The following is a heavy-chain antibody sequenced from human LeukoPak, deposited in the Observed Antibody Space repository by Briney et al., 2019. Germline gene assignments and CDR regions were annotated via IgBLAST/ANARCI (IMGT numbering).Heavy chain of an antibody. V-gene: IGHV4-59*01. D-gene: IGHD3-22*01. CDR2: IYYSGST. CDR1: GGSISSYY. J-gene: IGHJ4*02. Sequence: SETLSLTCTVSGGSISSYYWSWIRQTPGKGLEWIGYIYYSGSTNYNPSLKSRVTISIDTSKNQFSLKLSSVTAADTAVYYCARGSPYDYDNNGYNWGPGTLVTVSS. CDR3: ARGSPYDYDNNGYN.